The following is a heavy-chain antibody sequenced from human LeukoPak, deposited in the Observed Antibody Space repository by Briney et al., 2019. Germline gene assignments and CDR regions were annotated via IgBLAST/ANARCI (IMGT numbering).Heavy chain of an antibody. CDR1: GASISTYY. Sequence: SETLSLTCPVSGASISTYYWTWIRQPPGKGLEWIGYISYSGSANYNPSLKTRVTISLDTSKNQISLKVSSVTAADTAVYHCARGGERLDTAMITGYWGQGALVTVSS. J-gene: IGHJ4*02. CDR3: ARGGERLDTAMITGY. D-gene: IGHD5-18*01. V-gene: IGHV4-59*01. CDR2: ISYSGSA.